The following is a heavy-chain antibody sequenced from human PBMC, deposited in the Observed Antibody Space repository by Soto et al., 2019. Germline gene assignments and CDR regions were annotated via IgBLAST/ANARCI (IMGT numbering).Heavy chain of an antibody. Sequence: PGGSLRLSCAASGFTFISYSMNWVRQAPGKGLEWVSYISSSSSSIYYADSVKGRFTIARDNAKNSLYLQMNSLRDEDTAVYYCARDYEYWSGYYKGFDYWGQGTLVTV. D-gene: IGHD3-3*01. CDR1: GFTFISYS. CDR3: ARDYEYWSGYYKGFDY. V-gene: IGHV3-48*02. J-gene: IGHJ4*02. CDR2: ISSSSSSI.